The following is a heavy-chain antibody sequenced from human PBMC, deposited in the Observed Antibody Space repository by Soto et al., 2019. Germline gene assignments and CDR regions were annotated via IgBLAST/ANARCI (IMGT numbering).Heavy chain of an antibody. CDR1: GGSISSSNW. CDR2: IYHSGST. J-gene: IGHJ6*02. D-gene: IGHD3-9*01. CDR3: ARDRVTGYLTAYYYYYYGMDV. Sequence: SETLSLTCAVSGGSISSSNWWSWVRQPPGKGLEWIGEIYHSGSTNYNPSLKSRVTISVDKSKNQFSLKLSSVTAADTAVYYCARDRVTGYLTAYYYYYYGMDVWGQGTTVTVSS. V-gene: IGHV4-4*02.